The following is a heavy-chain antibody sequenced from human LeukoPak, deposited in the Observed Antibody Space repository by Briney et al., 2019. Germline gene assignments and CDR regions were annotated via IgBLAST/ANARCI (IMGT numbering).Heavy chain of an antibody. Sequence: SQTLSLTCAVSGGSISSGGYSWSWIRQPPGKGLEWIGYIYYSGSTNYNPSLKSRVTISVDTSKNQFSLKLSSVTAADTAVYYCARESRLNWFDPWGQGTLVTVSS. D-gene: IGHD2-21*01. CDR2: IYYSGST. CDR3: ARESRLNWFDP. CDR1: GGSISSGGYS. V-gene: IGHV4-61*08. J-gene: IGHJ5*02.